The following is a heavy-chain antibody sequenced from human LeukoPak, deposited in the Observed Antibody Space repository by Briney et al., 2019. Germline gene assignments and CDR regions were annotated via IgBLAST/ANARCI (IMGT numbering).Heavy chain of an antibody. J-gene: IGHJ6*02. CDR3: ARDRESAYYYYGMDV. D-gene: IGHD3-10*01. CDR1: GFTFNSYN. V-gene: IGHV3-48*02. CDR2: ISSDSSTI. Sequence: GGSLRLSCAASGFTFNSYNMNWVRQAPGKGLEWVSYISSDSSTIFYADSVKGRFTISRDNVKNSLFLQLNSLRDEDTAVYYCARDRESAYYYYGMDVWGQGTTVTVSS.